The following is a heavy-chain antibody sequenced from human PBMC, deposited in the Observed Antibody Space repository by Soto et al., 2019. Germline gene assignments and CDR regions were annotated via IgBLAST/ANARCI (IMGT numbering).Heavy chain of an antibody. CDR1: GFSLSTSGVG. CDR2: IYWDDDK. CDR3: AHSNAPAAHPWYYYGMDV. Sequence: QITLKESGPTLVKPTQTLTLTCTFSGFSLSTSGVGVGWIRQPPGKALEWLALIYWDDDKRYSPSLKSRLTITKDTSKNQVVLTMTNMDPVDTATYYCAHSNAPAAHPWYYYGMDVWGQGTTVTVSS. D-gene: IGHD2-2*01. V-gene: IGHV2-5*02. J-gene: IGHJ6*02.